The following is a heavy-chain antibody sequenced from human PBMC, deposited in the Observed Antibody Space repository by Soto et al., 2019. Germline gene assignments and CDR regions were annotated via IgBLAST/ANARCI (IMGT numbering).Heavy chain of an antibody. CDR1: GGSISSGDYY. J-gene: IGHJ6*02. Sequence: SETLSLTCTVSGGSISSGDYYWSWIRQPPGKGLEWIGYIYYSGSTYYNPSLKSRVTISVDTSKNQFSLKLSSVTAADTAVYYCARGDSGLDYYYYYGMDVWGQGTTVTVSS. CDR2: IYYSGST. CDR3: ARGDSGLDYYYYYGMDV. D-gene: IGHD5-12*01. V-gene: IGHV4-30-4*01.